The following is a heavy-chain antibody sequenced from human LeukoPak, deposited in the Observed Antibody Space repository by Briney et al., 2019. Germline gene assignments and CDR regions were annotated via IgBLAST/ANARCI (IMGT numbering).Heavy chain of an antibody. Sequence: PSETLSLTCTVSGGSISSYYWSWIRQPPGKGLEWIGYIYYSGSTNYNPSLKSRVTISVDTSKNQFSLKLSSVTAADTAVYYCARADYLDYFDYWGQGTLVTVSP. J-gene: IGHJ4*02. CDR2: IYYSGST. CDR3: ARADYLDYFDY. CDR1: GGSISSYY. V-gene: IGHV4-59*01. D-gene: IGHD2/OR15-2a*01.